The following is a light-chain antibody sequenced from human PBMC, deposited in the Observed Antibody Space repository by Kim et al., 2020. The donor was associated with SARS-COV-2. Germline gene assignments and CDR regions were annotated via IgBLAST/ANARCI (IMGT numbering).Light chain of an antibody. CDR3: QQYHTYPPWT. Sequence: AIRMTQSPSSVSASTGDRVTITCRASQDINSYLAWYRQKPGKAPELLIYAASTLQSGVPSRFSGSGSGTEFTLTIGCLQSEDFATYYCQQYHTYPPWTFGQGTKVDSK. V-gene: IGKV1-8*01. J-gene: IGKJ1*01. CDR2: AAS. CDR1: QDINSY.